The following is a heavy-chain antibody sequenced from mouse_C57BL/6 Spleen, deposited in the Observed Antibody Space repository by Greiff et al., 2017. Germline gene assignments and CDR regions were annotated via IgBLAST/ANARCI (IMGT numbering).Heavy chain of an antibody. CDR2: INPSSGYT. V-gene: IGHV1-7*01. D-gene: IGHD2-4*01. Sequence: VQLQQSGAELAKPGASVKLSCKASGYTFTSYWMHWVKQRPGQGLEWIGYINPSSGYTKYNQKFKDKATLTADKSSSTAYMPLSSLTYEDSAVYYCAREGYDYQAWFAYWGQGTLVTVSA. CDR1: GYTFTSYW. J-gene: IGHJ3*01. CDR3: AREGYDYQAWFAY.